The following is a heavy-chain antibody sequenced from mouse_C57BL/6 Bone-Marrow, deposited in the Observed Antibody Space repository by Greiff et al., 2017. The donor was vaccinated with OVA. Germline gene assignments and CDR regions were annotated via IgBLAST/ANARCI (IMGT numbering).Heavy chain of an antibody. V-gene: IGHV5-16*01. CDR1: GFTFSDYY. Sequence: EVMLVESEGGLVQPGSSMKLSCTASGFTFSDYYMAWVRQVPEKGLEWVANINYDGSSTYYLDSLKSRFIISRDNAKNILYLQMSSLKSEDTATYYCARLQLRLPYYYAMDYWGQGTSVTVSS. J-gene: IGHJ4*01. CDR3: ARLQLRLPYYYAMDY. D-gene: IGHD3-2*02. CDR2: INYDGSST.